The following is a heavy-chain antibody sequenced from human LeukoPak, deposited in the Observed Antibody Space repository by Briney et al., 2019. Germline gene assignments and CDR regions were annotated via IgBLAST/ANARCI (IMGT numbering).Heavy chain of an antibody. CDR2: ISGSGYST. Sequence: GGSLRLSCAASGFTFSSYAMSWVRQAPGKGLEWASGISGSGYSTYYADSVKGRFTISRDNSKNTLYLQMNSLRAEDTAIYYCAKGLSGWNYFDYWGQGTLVTVSS. V-gene: IGHV3-23*01. D-gene: IGHD6-19*01. CDR1: GFTFSSYA. J-gene: IGHJ4*02. CDR3: AKGLSGWNYFDY.